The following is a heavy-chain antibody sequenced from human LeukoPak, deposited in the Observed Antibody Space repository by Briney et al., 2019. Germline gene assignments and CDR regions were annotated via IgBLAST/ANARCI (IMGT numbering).Heavy chain of an antibody. CDR3: ARDPGIAAAAFDY. V-gene: IGHV3-21*01. D-gene: IGHD6-13*01. CDR2: ISSSSSYI. Sequence: PGGSLRLSCAASGFTFSSYSMNWVRQAPGKGLEWVSSISSSSSYIYYADSVKGRFTISRDNAKNSLYLQMNSLRAEDTAVYYCARDPGIAAAAFDYWGQGTLVTVSS. J-gene: IGHJ4*02. CDR1: GFTFSSYS.